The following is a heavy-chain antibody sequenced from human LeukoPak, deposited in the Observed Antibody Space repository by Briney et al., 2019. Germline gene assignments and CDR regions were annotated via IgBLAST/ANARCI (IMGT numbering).Heavy chain of an antibody. CDR3: ARERYRDSSPQDFDY. CDR1: GYTFTSYD. CDR2: MNPNSGNT. J-gene: IGHJ4*02. V-gene: IGHV1-8*01. Sequence: GASVKVSCKASGYTFTSYDINWVRQATGQGLEWMGWMNPNSGNTGYAQKFQGRVTMTRDMSTSTVYMELSSLRSEDTAVYYCARERYRDSSPQDFDYWGQGTLVTVSS. D-gene: IGHD6-13*01.